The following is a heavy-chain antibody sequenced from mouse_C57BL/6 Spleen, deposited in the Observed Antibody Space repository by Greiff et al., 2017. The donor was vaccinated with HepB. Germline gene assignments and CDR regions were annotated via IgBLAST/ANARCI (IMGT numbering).Heavy chain of an antibody. V-gene: IGHV2-6*03. CDR3: AREYYGSSFWYFDV. Sequence: VQRVESGPGLVAPSQSLSITCTVSGFSLTSYGVHWVRQPPGKGLEWLVVIWSDGSTTYNSALKSRLSISKDNSKSQVFLKMNSLQTDDTAMYYCAREYYGSSFWYFDVWGTGTTVTVSS. J-gene: IGHJ1*03. D-gene: IGHD1-1*01. CDR1: GFSLTSYG. CDR2: IWSDGST.